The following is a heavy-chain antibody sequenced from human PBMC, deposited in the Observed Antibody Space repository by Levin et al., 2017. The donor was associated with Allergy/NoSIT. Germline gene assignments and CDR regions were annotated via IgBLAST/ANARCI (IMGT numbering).Heavy chain of an antibody. Sequence: SQTLSLTCAVSGGSISSGGYSWSWIRQPPGKGLEWIGYIYHSGSTYYNPSLKSRVTISVDRSKNQFSLKLSSVTAADTAVYYCARVTYTNVAGPLMDWGQGTLVTVSS. J-gene: IGHJ4*02. CDR2: IYHSGST. CDR1: GGSISSGGYS. V-gene: IGHV4-30-2*01. CDR3: ARVTYTNVAGPLMD. D-gene: IGHD6-19*01.